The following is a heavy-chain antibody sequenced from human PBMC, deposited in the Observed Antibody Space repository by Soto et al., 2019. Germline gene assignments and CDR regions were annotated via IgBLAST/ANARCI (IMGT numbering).Heavy chain of an antibody. J-gene: IGHJ6*02. CDR1: GFTFSSYG. V-gene: IGHV3-30*18. CDR3: AKVYGMDV. CDR2: ISYDGSNK. Sequence: GGSLRLSCAASGFTFSSYGMHWVRQAPGKGLEWVAVISYDGSNKYYADSVKGRFTISRDNSKNTLYLQMNSLRAEDTAVYYCAKVYGMDVWGQGTTVTVSS.